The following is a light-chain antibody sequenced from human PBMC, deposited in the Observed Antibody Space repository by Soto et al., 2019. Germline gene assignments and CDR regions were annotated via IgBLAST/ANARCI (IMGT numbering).Light chain of an antibody. V-gene: IGKV3D-20*02. CDR1: QSVTSSC. CDR3: RQRNIWPPVT. CDR2: TTS. J-gene: IGKJ5*01. Sequence: EFVLTQSPGTLSLARGERATLTCTASQSVTSSCLAWYQRKPGQAPRLLIHTTSIRATDIPDRFSGSGSGTDFTLTISSLEPEDSAVYYCRQRNIWPPVTFGHGTRLEIK.